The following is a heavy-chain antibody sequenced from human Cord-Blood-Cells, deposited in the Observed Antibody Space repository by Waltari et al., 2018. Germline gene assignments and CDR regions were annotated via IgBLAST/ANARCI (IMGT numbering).Heavy chain of an antibody. J-gene: IGHJ4*02. D-gene: IGHD6-19*01. CDR3: ARGAVAGTVFDY. CDR2: IYYSGST. Sequence: QLQLQESGPGLVKPSETLSLTCTVSGGSLSSSSYYWGWIRQPPGKGLEWIGSIYYSGSTYYNPSLKSRVTISVDTSKNQFSLKLSSVTAADTAVYYCARGAVAGTVFDYWGQGTLVTVSS. CDR1: GGSLSSSSYY. V-gene: IGHV4-39*01.